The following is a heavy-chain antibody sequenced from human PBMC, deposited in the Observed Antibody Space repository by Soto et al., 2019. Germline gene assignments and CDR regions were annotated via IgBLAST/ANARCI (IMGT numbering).Heavy chain of an antibody. CDR2: IKEDGSGK. V-gene: IGHV3-7*03. J-gene: IGHJ3*02. D-gene: IGHD3-10*01. Sequence: PGGSLRLSCTASGFTFRNYWMSWVRQAPGKGLEWVANIKEDGSGKYDVDSVTGRFTISRDNAKNTLYLQMHSLRAEDTAVYYCARVDVRYYGSGSYLAFDIWGKGT. CDR3: ARVDVRYYGSGSYLAFDI. CDR1: GFTFRNYW.